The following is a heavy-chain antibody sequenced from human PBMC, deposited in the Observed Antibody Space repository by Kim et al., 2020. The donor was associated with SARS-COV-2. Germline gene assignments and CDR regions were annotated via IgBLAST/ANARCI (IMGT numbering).Heavy chain of an antibody. D-gene: IGHD2-2*01. J-gene: IGHJ6*02. Sequence: GGSLRLSCAASGFTFSDYYMSWIRQAPGKGLEWVSYISSSSSHTNYADSVKGRFTISRDNAKNSLYLQMNSLRAEDTAVYYCARYDIVVVPARTRGTHYYYGMDVWGQGTTVTVSS. CDR2: ISSSSSHT. V-gene: IGHV3-11*06. CDR3: ARYDIVVVPARTRGTHYYYGMDV. CDR1: GFTFSDYY.